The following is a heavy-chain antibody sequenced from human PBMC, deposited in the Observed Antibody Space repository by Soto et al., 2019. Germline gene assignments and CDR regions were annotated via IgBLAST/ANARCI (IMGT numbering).Heavy chain of an antibody. Sequence: QVQLVESGGGVVQPGRSLRLSCAASGFTFSSYGMHWVRQAPGKGLEWVAVIWYDGSNKYYADSVKGRFTISRDNSKNTLYLQMNSLRAEDTAVYYCARVADVGELSLLSAFDIWGQGTMFTVSS. J-gene: IGHJ3*02. CDR1: GFTFSSYG. V-gene: IGHV3-33*01. D-gene: IGHD3-16*02. CDR2: IWYDGSNK. CDR3: ARVADVGELSLLSAFDI.